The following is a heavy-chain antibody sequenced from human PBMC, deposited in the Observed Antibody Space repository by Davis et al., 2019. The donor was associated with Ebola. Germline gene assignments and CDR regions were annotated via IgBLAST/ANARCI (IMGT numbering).Heavy chain of an antibody. CDR3: ARGRDDFRSGRRYYFDY. CDR2: IKQDGSEK. CDR1: GFTFRSYW. Sequence: PGGSLRLSCAASGFTFRSYWMSWVRQAPGKGLEWVASIKQDGSEKYYVDSVRGRFTISRDDAKDSLSLRMNSLRAEDTAVYYCARGRDDFRSGRRYYFDYWGQGTLVTVSS. D-gene: IGHD3-3*01. V-gene: IGHV3-7*03. J-gene: IGHJ4*02.